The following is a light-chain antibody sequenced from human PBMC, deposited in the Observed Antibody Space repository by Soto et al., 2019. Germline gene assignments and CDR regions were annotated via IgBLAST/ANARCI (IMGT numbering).Light chain of an antibody. CDR1: QSVDNN. J-gene: IGKJ5*01. CDR3: QQYGTSPGIT. V-gene: IGKV3-20*01. CDR2: GAS. Sequence: EIVMTQSPATLSVSPGERATLSCRASQSVDNNLAWYQQKPGQAPRLLIHGASTRATGVPDRFSGSGSGTDFTLTISRLEPEDFAVYYCQQYGTSPGITFGQGTRLEIK.